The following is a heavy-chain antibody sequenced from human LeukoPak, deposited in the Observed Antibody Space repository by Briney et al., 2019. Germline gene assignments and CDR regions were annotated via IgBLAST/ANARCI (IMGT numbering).Heavy chain of an antibody. Sequence: GGSLRLSCAASGFIFSDYYMTWIRQAPGKGLEWVSYISSSSSTIYYADSVKGRFTISRDNSKNTLYLQMNSLRAEDTAVYYCAKEMIVVVTYFDYWGQGTLVTVSS. CDR2: ISSSSSTI. D-gene: IGHD3-22*01. V-gene: IGHV3-11*01. CDR3: AKEMIVVVTYFDY. CDR1: GFIFSDYY. J-gene: IGHJ4*02.